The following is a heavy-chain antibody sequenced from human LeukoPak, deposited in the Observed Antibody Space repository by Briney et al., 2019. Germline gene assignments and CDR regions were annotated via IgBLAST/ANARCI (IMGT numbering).Heavy chain of an antibody. V-gene: IGHV1-69*06. CDR1: GGTFSSYA. CDR2: IIPIFGTA. D-gene: IGHD4-17*01. J-gene: IGHJ5*02. CDR3: AQTTVTTQLYNWFDP. Sequence: GASVKVSCKASGGTFSSYAISWARQAPGQGLEWMGGIIPIFGTANYAQKFQGRVTITADKSTSTAYMELSSLRSEDTAVYYCAQTTVTTQLYNWFDPWGQGTLVTVSS.